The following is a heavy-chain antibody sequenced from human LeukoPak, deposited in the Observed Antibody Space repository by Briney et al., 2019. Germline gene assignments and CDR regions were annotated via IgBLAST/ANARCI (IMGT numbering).Heavy chain of an antibody. Sequence: SETLSLTCAVYGGSFSGYYWDWIRQPPGKGLEWIGEINHSGSTNYNPSLKSRVTISVDTSKNQFSLKLSSVTAADTAVYYCARANRSAGTGFSDYWGQGTLVTVSS. CDR1: GGSFSGYY. CDR3: ARANRSAGTGFSDY. CDR2: INHSGST. J-gene: IGHJ4*02. V-gene: IGHV4-34*01. D-gene: IGHD6-13*01.